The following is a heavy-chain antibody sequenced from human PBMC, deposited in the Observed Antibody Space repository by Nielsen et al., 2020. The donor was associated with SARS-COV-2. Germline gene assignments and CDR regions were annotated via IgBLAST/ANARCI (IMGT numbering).Heavy chain of an antibody. CDR1: GFTFSNAW. J-gene: IGHJ4*02. CDR3: TTGWEQQWLVLGYPASYYFDY. D-gene: IGHD6-19*01. CDR2: IKSKTDGGTT. V-gene: IGHV3-15*01. Sequence: GESLKISCAASGFTFSNAWMSWVRQAPGKGLEWVGRIKSKTDGGTTDYAAPVKGRFTISRDDSKNTLYLQMNSLKTEDTAVYYCTTGWEQQWLVLGYPASYYFDYWGQGTLVTVSS.